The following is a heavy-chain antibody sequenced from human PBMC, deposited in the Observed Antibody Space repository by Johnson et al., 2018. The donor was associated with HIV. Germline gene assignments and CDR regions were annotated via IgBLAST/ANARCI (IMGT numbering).Heavy chain of an antibody. V-gene: IGHV3-72*01. CDR1: GFSFDDYG. CDR3: ARAHDAFDI. Sequence: VQLVESGGGVVRPGGSLRLSCAASGFSFDDYGMSWVRQAPGKGLEWVGRSRNKANTYTTEYAVSVKGRFTISRDDSKNSLYLQMNSLRAEDTAVYYCARAHDAFDIWGQGTMVTVSS. CDR2: SRNKANTYTT. J-gene: IGHJ3*02.